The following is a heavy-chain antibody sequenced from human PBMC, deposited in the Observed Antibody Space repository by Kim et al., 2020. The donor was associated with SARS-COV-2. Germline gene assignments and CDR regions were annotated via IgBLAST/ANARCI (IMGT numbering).Heavy chain of an antibody. Sequence: YNPSLANRVTISLDTSKNQFSLKLSSVPAADTAVYFCARDPVRRDAYNFDSWGQGTLVTVSS. D-gene: IGHD3-16*01. V-gene: IGHV4-39*07. CDR3: ARDPVRRDAYNFDS. J-gene: IGHJ4*02.